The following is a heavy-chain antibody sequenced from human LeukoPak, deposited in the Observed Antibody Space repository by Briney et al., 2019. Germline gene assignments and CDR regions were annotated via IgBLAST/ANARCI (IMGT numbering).Heavy chain of an antibody. J-gene: IGHJ5*02. CDR2: IYPDHSYT. D-gene: IGHD3-16*01. CDR1: GYSFTNYW. V-gene: IGHV5-51*01. Sequence: GESLKISCKGSGYSFTNYWISWVRQMPGRGLEWMGIIYPDHSYTHYSPSFQGQVTMSVDKSISTAYLQWSSLKASDTGIYYCARFSASSLGKNWFDPWGQGTLVTVPS. CDR3: ARFSASSLGKNWFDP.